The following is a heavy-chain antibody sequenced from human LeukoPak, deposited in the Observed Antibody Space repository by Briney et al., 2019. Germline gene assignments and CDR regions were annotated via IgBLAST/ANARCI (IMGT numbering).Heavy chain of an antibody. D-gene: IGHD5-18*01. CDR2: ISPYDGST. Sequence: ASVKVSCKISGYTLTEVSMHWVRQAPGQGLEWMGWISPYDGSTNFAQNLQGRVTMTTDTITSTAFMELRSLRFEDTALYYCARDKAPRYTYGLGHWGQGTLVTVSS. V-gene: IGHV1-18*01. CDR1: GYTLTEVS. CDR3: ARDKAPRYTYGLGH. J-gene: IGHJ4*02.